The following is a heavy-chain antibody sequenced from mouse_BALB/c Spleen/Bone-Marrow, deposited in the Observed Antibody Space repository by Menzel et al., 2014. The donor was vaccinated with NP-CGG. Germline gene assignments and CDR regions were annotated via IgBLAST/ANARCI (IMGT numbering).Heavy chain of an antibody. J-gene: IGHJ4*01. CDR2: IWAGGST. Sequence: QVQLQQSGPGPVAPSQSLSITCTVSGFSLTSYGVHWVRQPPGKGLEWLGVIWAGGSTNYNSALMSRLSISKDNSKSQVFLKMNSLQTDDTAMYYCARDGLYGNYAMDYWGQGTSVTVSS. CDR1: GFSLTSYG. D-gene: IGHD2-1*01. V-gene: IGHV2-9*02. CDR3: ARDGLYGNYAMDY.